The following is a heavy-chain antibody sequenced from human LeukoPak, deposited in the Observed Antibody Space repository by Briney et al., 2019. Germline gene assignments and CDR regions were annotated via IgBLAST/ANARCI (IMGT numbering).Heavy chain of an antibody. V-gene: IGHV3-30*04. CDR3: ATTQDCSSASCYRPFDC. D-gene: IGHD2-2*01. CDR1: GFIFSSYA. J-gene: IGHJ4*02. CDR2: ISFDGSNK. Sequence: GGSLRLSCAASGFIFSSYAMHWVRQAPGKGLEWVAVISFDGSNKDYVDSVKGRFTISRDNSQNTLYLQMNSLRVEDTAIYYCATTQDCSSASCYRPFDCWGQGTLVTVSS.